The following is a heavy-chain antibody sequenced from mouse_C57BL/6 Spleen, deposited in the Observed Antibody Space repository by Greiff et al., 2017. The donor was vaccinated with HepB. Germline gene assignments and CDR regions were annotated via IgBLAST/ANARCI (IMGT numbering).Heavy chain of an antibody. CDR2: IYPGSGNT. J-gene: IGHJ1*03. V-gene: IGHV1-84*01. D-gene: IGHD1-1*01. Sequence: VHLVESGPELVKPGASVKISCKASGYTFTDYYINWVKQRPGQGLEWIGWIYPGSGNTKYNEKFKGKATLTVDTSSSTAYMQLSSLTSEDSAVYFCAGSYYGSSYWYFDVWGTGTTVTVSS. CDR3: AGSYYGSSYWYFDV. CDR1: GYTFTDYY.